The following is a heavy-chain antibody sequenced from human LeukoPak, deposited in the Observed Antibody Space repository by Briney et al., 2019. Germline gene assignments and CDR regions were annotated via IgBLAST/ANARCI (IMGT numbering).Heavy chain of an antibody. CDR2: IWYDGTNK. CDR3: ARDANYYFDY. CDR1: GFTFRSFG. V-gene: IGHV3-33*01. D-gene: IGHD1-7*01. J-gene: IGHJ4*02. Sequence: SGGSLRLSCEASGFTFRSFGFHWVRQAPGKGLEWVALIWYDGTNKYYGDSVKGRFTISRDNSKNTLYLQMNSLRAEDTAVYFCARDANYYFDYWGQGTLVTVSS.